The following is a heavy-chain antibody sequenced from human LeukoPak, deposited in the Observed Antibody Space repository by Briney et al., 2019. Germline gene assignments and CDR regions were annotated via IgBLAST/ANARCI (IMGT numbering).Heavy chain of an antibody. CDR3: ARDRDRGKYYFDY. CDR2: IYSGGST. V-gene: IGHV3-53*01. Sequence: PGGSLRLSCAASGFTVSSNYMSWVRQAPGKGLEWVSVIYSGGSTYYADSVKGRFTISRDNSKNTLYLQMNSLRAEDTAVYYCARDRDRGKYYFDYWGQGTLVTVSS. J-gene: IGHJ4*02. CDR1: GFTVSSNY.